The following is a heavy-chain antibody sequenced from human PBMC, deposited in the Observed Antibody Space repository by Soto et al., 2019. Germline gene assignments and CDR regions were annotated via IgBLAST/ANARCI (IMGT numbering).Heavy chain of an antibody. J-gene: IGHJ6*02. Sequence: PSETLSLTCAVYGGSFSGYYWSWIRQPPGKGLEWIGEINHSGSTNYNPSLKSRVTISVDTSKNQFSLKLSSVTAADTAVYYCARDNRVNTAAAGRYYYYYGMDVWGQGTTVTVSS. CDR1: GGSFSGYY. V-gene: IGHV4-34*01. CDR2: INHSGST. D-gene: IGHD6-13*01. CDR3: ARDNRVNTAAAGRYYYYYGMDV.